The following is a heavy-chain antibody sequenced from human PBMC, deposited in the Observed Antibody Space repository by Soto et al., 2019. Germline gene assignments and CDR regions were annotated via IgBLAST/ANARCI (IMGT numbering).Heavy chain of an antibody. CDR1: GFTFSDYG. CDR2: ISSGSGYI. Sequence: EVQLVESGGGLVNPGGSLRLSCAASGFTFSDYGMTWVRQAPGKGLEWVSSISSGSGYIYYADSLKGRFTISKHNAKNSLYLEMNSLRVEDTALYYCARVVRTWCPGGGVGNAFDLWGQGTRVTVSS. V-gene: IGHV3-21*01. J-gene: IGHJ3*01. D-gene: IGHD2-15*01. CDR3: ARVVRTWCPGGGVGNAFDL.